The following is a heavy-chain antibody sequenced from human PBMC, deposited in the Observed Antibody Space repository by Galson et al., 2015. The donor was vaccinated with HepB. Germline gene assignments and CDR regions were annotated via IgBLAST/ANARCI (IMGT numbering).Heavy chain of an antibody. CDR2: IYYSGST. Sequence: TLSLTCTVSGGSISSSSYYWGWIRQPPGKGLEWIGSIYYSGSTYYNPSLKSRVTISVDTSKNQFSLKLSSVTAADTAVYYCARRGYDFWSGYYLPVGWFDPWGQGTLVTVSS. CDR1: GGSISSSSYY. V-gene: IGHV4-39*01. CDR3: ARRGYDFWSGYYLPVGWFDP. J-gene: IGHJ5*02. D-gene: IGHD3-3*01.